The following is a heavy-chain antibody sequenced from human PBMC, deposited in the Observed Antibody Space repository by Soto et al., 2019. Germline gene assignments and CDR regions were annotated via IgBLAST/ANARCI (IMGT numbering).Heavy chain of an antibody. V-gene: IGHV1-69*06. D-gene: IGHD2-21*01. CDR2: IIPIFKTA. Sequence: QQQLVQSGAEVKTPGSSVKVSCKASGGTFGNYAISWVRQAPGHGLEWMGNIIPIFKTANYAQKFQGRITITADRTPRTDIAYMELSILRSEDTAFYYCARVSRPGIYGEDVWGQGTTVTVSS. CDR1: GGTFGNYA. J-gene: IGHJ6*02. CDR3: ARVSRPGIYGEDV.